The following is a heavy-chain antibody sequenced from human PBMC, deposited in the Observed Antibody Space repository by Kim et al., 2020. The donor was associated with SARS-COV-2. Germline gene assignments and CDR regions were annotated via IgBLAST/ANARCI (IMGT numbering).Heavy chain of an antibody. Sequence: DYYADSMRGRFTISRDNSKNTLYLQMNSLRPEDTAVFYCARKAAAKNYFDYWGQGTLVTVSS. CDR2: D. V-gene: IGHV3-30*01. D-gene: IGHD6-25*01. J-gene: IGHJ4*02. CDR3: ARKAAAKNYFDY.